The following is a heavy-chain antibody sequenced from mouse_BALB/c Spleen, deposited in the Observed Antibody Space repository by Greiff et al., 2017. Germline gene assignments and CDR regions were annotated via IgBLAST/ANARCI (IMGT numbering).Heavy chain of an antibody. J-gene: IGHJ1*01. CDR2: ISSGSSTI. CDR1: GFTFSSFG. D-gene: IGHD2-14*01. CDR3: ARSAYYRYDVWYFDV. Sequence: EVQVVESGGGLVQPGGSRKLSCAASGFTFSSFGMHWVRQAPEKGLEWVAYISSGSSTIYYADTVKGRFTISRDNPKNTLFLQMTSLRSEDTAMYYCARSAYYRYDVWYFDVWGAGTTVTVSS. V-gene: IGHV5-17*02.